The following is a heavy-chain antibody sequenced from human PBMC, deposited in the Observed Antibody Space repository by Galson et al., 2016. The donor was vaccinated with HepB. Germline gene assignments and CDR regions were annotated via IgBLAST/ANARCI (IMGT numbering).Heavy chain of an antibody. D-gene: IGHD1-20*01. CDR2: IYSGGST. J-gene: IGHJ4*02. CDR1: GFTVSNNY. V-gene: IGHV3-53*01. CDR3: ASMTGTTPGGY. Sequence: SLRLSCAASGFTVSNNYMSWVRQAPGKGLEWVSLIYSGGSTYYADSVKGRFTISRDNSKNTLYLQMNSLRAEDTAVYYCASMTGTTPGGYWGQGTLDTVPS.